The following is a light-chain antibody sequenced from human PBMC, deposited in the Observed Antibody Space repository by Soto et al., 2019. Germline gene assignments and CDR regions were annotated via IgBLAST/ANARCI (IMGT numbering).Light chain of an antibody. V-gene: IGLV2-14*01. J-gene: IGLJ2*01. CDR1: SSDVGGYNY. CDR3: SSYTSSSPLV. CDR2: DVS. Sequence: QSALTQPASVSGSPGQSITISCTGTSSDVGGYNYVSWYQQHPGKAPKVMLYDVSNRPSGVSNRFSGSKSGNTASLTISGLQAEDEADYYCSSYTSSSPLVFGGGTKLTVL.